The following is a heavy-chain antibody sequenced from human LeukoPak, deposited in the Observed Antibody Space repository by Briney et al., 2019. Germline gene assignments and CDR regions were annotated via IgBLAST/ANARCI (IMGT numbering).Heavy chain of an antibody. D-gene: IGHD1-26*01. CDR2: ISGSGGST. CDR3: AKDKVWANDAFDI. Sequence: GGSLRLSCAASGFIFGSCAMSWVRQSPGKGLEWVSAISGSGGSTYYADSVKGRFTISRDNSKNTLYLQMNGLRAEDTAVYYCAKDKVWANDAFDIWGQGTMVTVSS. CDR1: GFIFGSCA. J-gene: IGHJ3*02. V-gene: IGHV3-23*01.